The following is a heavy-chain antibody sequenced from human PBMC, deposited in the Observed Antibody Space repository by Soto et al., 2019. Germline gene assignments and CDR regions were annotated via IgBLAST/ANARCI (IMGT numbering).Heavy chain of an antibody. J-gene: IGHJ4*02. CDR2: INSDGSST. V-gene: IGHV3-74*01. CDR1: GFTFDDYG. CDR3: AVAVAGPTAIGY. D-gene: IGHD6-19*01. Sequence: PGGSLRLSCAASGFTFDDYGMSWARQAPGKGLVWVSRINSDGSSTSYADSVKGRFTISRDNAKNTLYLQMNSLRAEDTAVYYCAVAVAGPTAIGYWGQGTLVTVSS.